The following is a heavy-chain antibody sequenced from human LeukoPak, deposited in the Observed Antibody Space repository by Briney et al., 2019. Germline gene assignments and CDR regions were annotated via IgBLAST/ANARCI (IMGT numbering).Heavy chain of an antibody. CDR3: ARQGDYGAYYNGMDV. V-gene: IGHV4-39*01. Sequence: PSETLSLTCTVSGGSISSSSYYWGRTPQPPGKGLEWIGSIYYSGNTSDNPSLKSRVTISVATSKNQSSLKLRSVTAADTAVYYCARQGDYGAYYNGMDVWGQGTTVTVSS. J-gene: IGHJ6*02. CDR1: GGSISSSSYY. D-gene: IGHD4/OR15-4a*01. CDR2: IYYSGNT.